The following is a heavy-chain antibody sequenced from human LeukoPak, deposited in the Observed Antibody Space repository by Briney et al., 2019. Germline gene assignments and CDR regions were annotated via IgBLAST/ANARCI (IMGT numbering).Heavy chain of an antibody. V-gene: IGHV4-59*01. CDR2: IYYIGST. Sequence: SETLSLTCTVSGGSIRSYYWSWIRQPPGKGLECIGYIYYIGSTNYNPSLKSRVTISDTSKSQFSLKLTSVTPADTAVYYCARGGIVGSRTNWFDPWGQGILVTVSS. CDR3: ARGGIVGSRTNWFDP. D-gene: IGHD1-26*01. J-gene: IGHJ5*02. CDR1: GGSIRSYY.